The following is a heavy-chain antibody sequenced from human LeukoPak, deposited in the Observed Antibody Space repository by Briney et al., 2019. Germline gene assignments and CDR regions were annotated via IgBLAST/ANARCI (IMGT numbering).Heavy chain of an antibody. D-gene: IGHD3-16*02. Sequence: GGSLRLSCAASGFTFSDYYMSWIRQAPGKGLEWVSYISSSGSTIYYADSVKGRFTISRDNAKNSLYLQMNSLRAEDTAVYYCARGPDYDYVWGSYRYYFDYWGQGTLVTVSS. CDR2: ISSSGSTI. CDR3: ARGPDYDYVWGSYRYYFDY. J-gene: IGHJ4*02. V-gene: IGHV3-11*01. CDR1: GFTFSDYY.